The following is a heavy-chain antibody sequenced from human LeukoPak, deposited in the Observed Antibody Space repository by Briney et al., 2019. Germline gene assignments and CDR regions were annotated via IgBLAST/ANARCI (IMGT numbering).Heavy chain of an antibody. J-gene: IGHJ5*02. CDR2: INPSGGTT. CDR1: GYTFTSYY. D-gene: IGHD1-26*01. V-gene: IGHV1-46*01. CDR3: ARRYSGSYFLSWFDP. Sequence: GASVKVSCKASGYTFTSYYMHWVRQAPGQGLEWMGIINPSGGTTSYAQNFQGRVTMTGDMSTSTVYMELYSLRSDDTAVYYCARRYSGSYFLSWFDPWGQGTLVTVSS.